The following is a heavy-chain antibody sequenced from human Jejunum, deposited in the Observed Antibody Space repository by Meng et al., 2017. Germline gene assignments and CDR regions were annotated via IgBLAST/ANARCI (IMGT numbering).Heavy chain of an antibody. D-gene: IGHD4-17*01. Sequence: GESLKISCVGSGFSFSSYWMTWVRQAPGKGLEWVACINQDENAKYYVGSVEGRFTISRDNGKNSLYLEMNSLRGEDTAVYYCARERIGESLYHGMDVWGQGTTVTVSS. V-gene: IGHV3-7*01. CDR2: INQDENAK. CDR3: ARERIGESLYHGMDV. CDR1: GFSFSSYW. J-gene: IGHJ6*02.